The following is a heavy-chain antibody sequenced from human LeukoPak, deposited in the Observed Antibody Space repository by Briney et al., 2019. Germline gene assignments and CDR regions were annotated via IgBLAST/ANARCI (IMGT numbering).Heavy chain of an antibody. CDR1: GGSISSYY. V-gene: IGHV4-59*01. CDR3: ARSSIAVAHDAFDI. D-gene: IGHD6-19*01. J-gene: IGHJ3*02. CDR2: IYYSGST. Sequence: SETLSLTCTVSGGSISSYYWSWIRQPPGKGLEWIGYIYYSGSTNYNPALKSRVTISVDTSKNQFSLKLSSVTAADTAVYYCARSSIAVAHDAFDIWGQGTMVTVSS.